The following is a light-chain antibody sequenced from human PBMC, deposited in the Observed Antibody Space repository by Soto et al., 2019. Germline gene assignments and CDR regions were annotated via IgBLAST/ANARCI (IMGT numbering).Light chain of an antibody. V-gene: IGKV3-11*01. Sequence: MVLTQSPATLSLYPGERATLSCRASQSVSSYLAWYQQKPGQAPRLLIYDASNRATGIPARFSGSGSGTDFTLTISSLETEDFAVYYCQQRSNWPLTFGGGTKVDIK. CDR1: QSVSSY. CDR2: DAS. J-gene: IGKJ4*01. CDR3: QQRSNWPLT.